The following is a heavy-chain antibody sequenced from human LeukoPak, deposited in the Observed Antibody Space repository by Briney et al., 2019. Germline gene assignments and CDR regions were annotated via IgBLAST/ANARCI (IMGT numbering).Heavy chain of an antibody. CDR3: ARDSFEFYSSRWNGFDY. CDR2: IYANGST. Sequence: SETLSLTCTVSGDSIYNNYWSWIRQLVGKGLEWIGRIYANGSTNYNPSLNIRVTMSVDASKKQFSLKLSSVTAADTAVYYCARDSFEFYSSRWNGFDYWGQGTLVTVSS. J-gene: IGHJ4*02. CDR1: GDSIYNNY. V-gene: IGHV4-4*07. D-gene: IGHD6-13*01.